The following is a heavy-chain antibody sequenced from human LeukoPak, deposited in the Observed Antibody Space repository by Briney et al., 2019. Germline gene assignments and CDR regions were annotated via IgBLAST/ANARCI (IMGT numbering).Heavy chain of an antibody. D-gene: IGHD4-17*01. V-gene: IGHV3-21*01. Sequence: GGSLRLSCAASGFTFSRFTMNWVRQAPGKGLEWVSAISSNSAYIYYEESMEGRFTISRDNAKNSVYLQMNSLRAEDTAVYYCASGHYGLEYWGQGTLVTVSS. CDR3: ASGHYGLEY. CDR1: GFTFSRFT. J-gene: IGHJ4*02. CDR2: ISSNSAYI.